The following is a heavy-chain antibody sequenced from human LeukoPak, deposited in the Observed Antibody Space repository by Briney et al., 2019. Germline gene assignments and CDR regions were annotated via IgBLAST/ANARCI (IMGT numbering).Heavy chain of an antibody. CDR1: GFTFSSYA. V-gene: IGHV3-23*01. J-gene: IGHJ4*02. CDR3: ANGPKAIQLTY. D-gene: IGHD5-18*01. CDR2: ISGSGGST. Sequence: GGSLRLSCAASGFTFSSYAMSWVRQAPGKGLEWVSAISGSGGSTYYADSVKGRFTISRDSSKNTLYLQMNSLRAEDTAVYYCANGPKAIQLTYWGQGTLVTVSS.